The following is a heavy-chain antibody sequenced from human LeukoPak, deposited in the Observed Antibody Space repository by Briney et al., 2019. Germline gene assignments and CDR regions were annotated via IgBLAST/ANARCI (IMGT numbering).Heavy chain of an antibody. J-gene: IGHJ4*02. CDR2: MNPNSGNT. V-gene: IGHV1-8*02. CDR1: GGTFSSYA. CDR3: AITSYSSSWHEPLDY. D-gene: IGHD6-13*01. Sequence: ASVKVSCKASGGTFSSYAISWVRQAPGQGLEWMGWMNPNSGNTGYAQKFQGRVTMTRNTSLSTAYMELSSLRSEDTAVYYCAITSYSSSWHEPLDYWGQGTLVTVSS.